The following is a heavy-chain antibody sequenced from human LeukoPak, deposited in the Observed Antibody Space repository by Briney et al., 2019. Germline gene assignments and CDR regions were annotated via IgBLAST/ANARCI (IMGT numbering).Heavy chain of an antibody. J-gene: IGHJ3*02. CDR2: INSDGSST. CDR3: ARDTGLRVRFLEWSIPRSGDAFDI. CDR1: GFTFSSYW. V-gene: IGHV3-74*01. Sequence: PGGSLRLSCAASGFTFSSYWMHWVRQAPGKGLVWVSRINSDGSSTSYADSVKGRFTISRDNAKNTLYLQMNSLRAEDMAVYYCARDTGLRVRFLEWSIPRSGDAFDIWGQGTMVTVSS. D-gene: IGHD3-3*01.